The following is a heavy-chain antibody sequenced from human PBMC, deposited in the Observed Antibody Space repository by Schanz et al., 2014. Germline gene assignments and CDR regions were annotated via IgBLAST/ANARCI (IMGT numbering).Heavy chain of an antibody. V-gene: IGHV3-15*01. CDR3: ATESSPVREAGAGSSFHL. J-gene: IGHJ5*02. Sequence: EVQLVESGGGLVKPGGSLRLSCAASTSIFNHAWMSWVRQAPGKGLEWLGRSKSKTYGETTDYAAPVKGRFSISREDSQSTLYLQLNSLKIEDTAVYYCATESSPVREAGAGSSFHLWGQGTLVTVSP. D-gene: IGHD6-13*01. CDR1: TSIFNHAW. CDR2: SKSKTYGETT.